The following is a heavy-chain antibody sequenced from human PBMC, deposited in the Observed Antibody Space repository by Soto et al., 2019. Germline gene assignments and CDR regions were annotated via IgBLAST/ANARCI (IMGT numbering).Heavy chain of an antibody. CDR2: INHSGST. CDR3: ARADYDILTAHGPNWFDP. J-gene: IGHJ5*02. D-gene: IGHD3-9*01. CDR1: GGSFSGYY. V-gene: IGHV4-34*01. Sequence: SETLSLTCAVYGGSFSGYYWSWIRQPPGKGLEWIGEINHSGSTNYNPSLKSRVTISVDTSKNQFSLKLSSVTAADTAVYYCARADYDILTAHGPNWFDPWGQGTLVTVSS.